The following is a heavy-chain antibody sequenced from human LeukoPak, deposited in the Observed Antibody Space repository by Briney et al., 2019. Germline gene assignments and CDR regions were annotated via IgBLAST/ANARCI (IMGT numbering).Heavy chain of an antibody. CDR2: ISSSSSYI. D-gene: IGHD5-12*01. CDR1: GFTFSSSS. V-gene: IGHV3-21*01. CDR3: ARGRGYRDYDRPLDY. Sequence: GGSLRLSCAVSGFTFSSSSMNWVRQAPGKGLEWVSSISSSSSYIYYADSVKGRFTISRDNAKNSLYLQMDSLRAEDTAVYYCARGRGYRDYDRPLDYWGQGTLVTVSS. J-gene: IGHJ4*02.